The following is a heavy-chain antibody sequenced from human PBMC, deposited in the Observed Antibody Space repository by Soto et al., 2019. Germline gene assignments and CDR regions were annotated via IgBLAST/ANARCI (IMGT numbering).Heavy chain of an antibody. CDR1: GYTFTGYD. J-gene: IGHJ6*04. V-gene: IGHV1-2*02. CDR3: ARSPREINTPQSPYGMDV. D-gene: IGHD1-26*01. CDR2: INPNSGGT. Sequence: ASVNGSCKASGYTFTGYDMHLVRHSPVQWLELMGWINPNSGGTNYAQKFQGRVTITRETSISTAYMELSRLRSDDTAVYYCARSPREINTPQSPYGMDVRGKAHTVTVSS.